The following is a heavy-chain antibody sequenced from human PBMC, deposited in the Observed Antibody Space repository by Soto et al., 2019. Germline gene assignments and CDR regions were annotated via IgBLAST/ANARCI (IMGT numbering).Heavy chain of an antibody. D-gene: IGHD3-3*01. CDR1: GFTFSSYA. Sequence: GGSLRLSCAASGFTFSSYAMSWVRQAPGKGLEWVSAISGSGGSTYYADSVKGRFTISRDNSKNTLYLQMNSLRAEDTAVYYCANPSLTIFGVVNYYYMDVWGKGTTVTVSS. J-gene: IGHJ6*03. V-gene: IGHV3-23*01. CDR2: ISGSGGST. CDR3: ANPSLTIFGVVNYYYMDV.